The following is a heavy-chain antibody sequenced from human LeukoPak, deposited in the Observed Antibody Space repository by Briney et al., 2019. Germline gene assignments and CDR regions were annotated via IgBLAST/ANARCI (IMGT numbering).Heavy chain of an antibody. J-gene: IGHJ4*02. V-gene: IGHV3-66*01. D-gene: IGHD2-21*02. Sequence: GGSLRLSCAASGFSINHYYMTWIRQTPGKGLDWVSVIYTGGSTNYGDSVKGRFTISRDNSKNTLYLQMNSLRADDTAIYYCARGQSYCGADCYSDWGQGTLVTVSS. CDR2: IYTGGST. CDR1: GFSINHYY. CDR3: ARGQSYCGADCYSD.